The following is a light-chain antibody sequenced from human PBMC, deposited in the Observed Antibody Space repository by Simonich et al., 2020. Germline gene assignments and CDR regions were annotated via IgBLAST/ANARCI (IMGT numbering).Light chain of an antibody. CDR3: QQYGSSPPYT. CDR1: QSVSSSY. Sequence: EIVLTQSPGTLSLSPGERATLSCRASQSVSSSYLAWYQQKPGQAPRLLIHGASSRATGSPSRVSGSGSGTDFTLTISRLEPEDFAVYYCQQYGSSPPYTFGQGTKLEIK. J-gene: IGKJ2*01. V-gene: IGKV3-20*01. CDR2: GAS.